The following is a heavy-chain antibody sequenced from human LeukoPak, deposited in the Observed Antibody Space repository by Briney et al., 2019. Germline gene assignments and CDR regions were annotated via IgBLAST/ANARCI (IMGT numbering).Heavy chain of an antibody. CDR1: GYSFSNYW. V-gene: IGHV5-51*03. CDR2: IYPDDSNT. D-gene: IGHD3-10*01. CDR3: ARTNLWFGELDAFDI. J-gene: IGHJ3*02. Sequence: KPGESLKISCTGSGYSFSNYWIAWVRQMPGKGLEWMGIIYPDDSNTIYSLSFQGQVTISADKSISIASLQWSSLKASDTAMYYCARTNLWFGELDAFDIWGQGTLVTVSS.